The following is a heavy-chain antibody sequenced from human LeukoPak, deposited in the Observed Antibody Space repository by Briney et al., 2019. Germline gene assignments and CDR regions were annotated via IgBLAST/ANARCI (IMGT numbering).Heavy chain of an antibody. CDR2: IFYSGST. Sequence: SETLSLTCTVSGDSITTYYWSWIRQPPGKGLEWIGYIFYSGSTNYNPSLKRRVTISVDTSKNHFSLKLSSVTAADTAVYYCARSQNSAYYYFAYWGQGTLVTVSS. J-gene: IGHJ4*02. V-gene: IGHV4-59*01. CDR1: GDSITTYY. D-gene: IGHD1-26*01. CDR3: ARSQNSAYYYFAY.